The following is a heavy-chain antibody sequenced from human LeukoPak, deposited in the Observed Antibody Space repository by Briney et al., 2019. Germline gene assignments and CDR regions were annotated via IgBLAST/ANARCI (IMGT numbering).Heavy chain of an antibody. CDR3: ARVPYDILTGYLSD. D-gene: IGHD3-9*01. J-gene: IGHJ4*02. Sequence: GRSLRLSCAASGFTFSSYAMHWVRQAPGKGLEWVAVISYDGSNKYYADSVKGRFTISRDNSKNTLYLQMNSLRAEDTAVYYCARVPYDILTGYLSDWGQGTLVTVSS. CDR1: GFTFSSYA. CDR2: ISYDGSNK. V-gene: IGHV3-30-3*01.